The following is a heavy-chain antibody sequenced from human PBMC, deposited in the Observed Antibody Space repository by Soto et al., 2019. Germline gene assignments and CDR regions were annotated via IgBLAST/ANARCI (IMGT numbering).Heavy chain of an antibody. CDR1: GGTFSSYA. CDR3: ARGRSGIVATQPYYYYYGMDV. Sequence: GASVKVSCKASGGTFSSYAISWVRQAPGQGLEWMGGIIPIIGTANYAQKFQGRVTITADKSTSTAYMELSSLRSEDTAVYYCARGRSGIVATQPYYYYYGMDVWGQGTTVTVSS. J-gene: IGHJ6*02. V-gene: IGHV1-69*06. CDR2: IIPIIGTA. D-gene: IGHD5-12*01.